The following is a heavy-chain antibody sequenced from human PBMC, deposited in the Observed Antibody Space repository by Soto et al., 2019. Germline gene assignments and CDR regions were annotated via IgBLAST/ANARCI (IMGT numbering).Heavy chain of an antibody. Sequence: SETLSLTCTVSGGSISSGGYYWSWIRQHPGKGLEWIGYIYYSGSTYYNPSLKSRVTISVDTSKNQFSLKLSSVTAADTAVYYCARARLKDIVVVVAATPPRWWFDPWGQGTLVTVSA. CDR2: IYYSGST. D-gene: IGHD2-15*01. CDR3: ARARLKDIVVVVAATPPRWWFDP. CDR1: GGSISSGGYY. V-gene: IGHV4-31*03. J-gene: IGHJ5*02.